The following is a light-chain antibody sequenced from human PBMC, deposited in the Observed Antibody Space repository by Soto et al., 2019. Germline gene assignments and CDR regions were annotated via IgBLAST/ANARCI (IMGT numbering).Light chain of an antibody. Sequence: IVMTQSPATLSVSTGERATLSCRASQSVSILLAWYQQKPGKAPTLLIHGASSLQSGVPSRYSGSGSGTDFTLTISSLQPEDFATYYCQQDNSFSITSAHGTRPEI. V-gene: IGKV1-12*01. CDR1: QSVSIL. CDR2: GAS. CDR3: QQDNSFSIT. J-gene: IGKJ5*01.